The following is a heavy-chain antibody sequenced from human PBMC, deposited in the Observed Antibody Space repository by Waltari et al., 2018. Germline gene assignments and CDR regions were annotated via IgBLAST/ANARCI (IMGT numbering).Heavy chain of an antibody. CDR2: IYYSGRT. CDR3: ARDVAVAGTDYYYYYMDV. J-gene: IGHJ6*03. CDR1: GGSISSYY. Sequence: QVQLQESGPGLVKPSETLSLTCTVSGGSISSYYWSWIRQPPGKGLEWIGDIYYSGRTNYNPSLQSRVTISVDTSKNQFSLKLSSVTAADTAVYYCARDVAVAGTDYYYYYMDVWGKGTTVTVSS. D-gene: IGHD6-19*01. V-gene: IGHV4-59*01.